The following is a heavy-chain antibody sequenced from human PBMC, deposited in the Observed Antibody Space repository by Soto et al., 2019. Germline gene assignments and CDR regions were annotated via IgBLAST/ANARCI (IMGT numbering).Heavy chain of an antibody. CDR1: GGSFSGYY. Sequence: SETLSLTCAVYGGSFSGYYWSWIRQPPGKGLGWIGEINHSGSTNYNPSLKSRVTISVDTSKNQFSLKLSSVTAADTAVYYCARSQYDSSGYHDAFDIWGQGTMVTVSS. J-gene: IGHJ3*02. CDR2: INHSGST. D-gene: IGHD3-22*01. CDR3: ARSQYDSSGYHDAFDI. V-gene: IGHV4-34*01.